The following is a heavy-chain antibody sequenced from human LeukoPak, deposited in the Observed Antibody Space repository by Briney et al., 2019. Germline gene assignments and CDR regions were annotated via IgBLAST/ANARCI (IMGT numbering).Heavy chain of an antibody. D-gene: IGHD1-26*01. CDR2: VSSTGYTI. Sequence: GGSLRLSCAASGFSFNNSEMYWVRQAPGKGLEWVSYVSSTGYTIYYADSVKGRFTISRDNSKNTLYLQMNSLRGEDTAVYYCVRGLRELPYWGQGTLVTVSS. V-gene: IGHV3-48*03. CDR3: VRGLRELPY. J-gene: IGHJ4*02. CDR1: GFSFNNSE.